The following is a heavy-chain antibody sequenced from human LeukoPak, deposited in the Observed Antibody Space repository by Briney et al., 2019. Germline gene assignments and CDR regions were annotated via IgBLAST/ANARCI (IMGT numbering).Heavy chain of an antibody. CDR3: ARKSYYGDYVAYHYGMDV. J-gene: IGHJ6*02. Sequence: GRSLRLSCAASGFTFSSYGMHWVRQAPGKGLEWVAVIWYDGSNKYYADSVKGRFTISRDNSKNTLYLQMNSLRAEDTAVYYCARKSYYGDYVAYHYGMDVWGQGTTVTVSS. V-gene: IGHV3-33*01. D-gene: IGHD4-17*01. CDR1: GFTFSSYG. CDR2: IWYDGSNK.